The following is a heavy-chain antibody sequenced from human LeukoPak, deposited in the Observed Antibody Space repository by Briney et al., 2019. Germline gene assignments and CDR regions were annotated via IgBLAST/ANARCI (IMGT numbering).Heavy chain of an antibody. CDR3: ARIDRRITMIVVVQGAFDI. J-gene: IGHJ3*02. CDR2: IYYSGST. Sequence: GSLRLSCAASGFTFSSYSMNWIRQPPGKGLEWIGSIYYSGSTYYNPSLKSRVTISVDTSKNQFSLKLSSVTATDTAVYYCARIDRRITMIVVVQGAFDIWGQGTMVTVSS. V-gene: IGHV4-38-2*01. CDR1: GFTFSSYS. D-gene: IGHD3-22*01.